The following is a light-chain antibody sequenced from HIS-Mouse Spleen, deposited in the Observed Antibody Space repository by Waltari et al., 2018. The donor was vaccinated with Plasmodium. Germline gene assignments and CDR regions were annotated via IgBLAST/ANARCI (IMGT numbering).Light chain of an antibody. Sequence: EIVMTQSPATLSVSPGERATLSCRARQSVSSNLAWYQQKPGQAPRLLIYGASTRATGIPARFSGSGSGTEFTLTISSLQSEDFAVYYCQQYNNWSVTFGPGTKVDIK. J-gene: IGKJ3*01. CDR3: QQYNNWSVT. CDR1: QSVSSN. CDR2: GAS. V-gene: IGKV3-15*01.